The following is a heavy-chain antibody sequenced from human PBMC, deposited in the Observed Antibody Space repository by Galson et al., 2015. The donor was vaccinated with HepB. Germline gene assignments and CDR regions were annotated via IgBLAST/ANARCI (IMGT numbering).Heavy chain of an antibody. Sequence: SCKASGGTFSSYAISWVRQAPGQGLEWMGVIDPSGASTTDAQKFQGRVTMTRDTSTRTVFMELSSLRSADTAVYYCVRDWELAYWGQGTLVTVSS. D-gene: IGHD1-1*01. CDR2: IDPSGAST. J-gene: IGHJ4*02. CDR1: GGTFSSYA. V-gene: IGHV1-46*01. CDR3: VRDWELAY.